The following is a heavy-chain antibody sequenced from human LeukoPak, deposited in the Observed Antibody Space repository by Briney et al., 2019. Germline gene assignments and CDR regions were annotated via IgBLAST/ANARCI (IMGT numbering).Heavy chain of an antibody. V-gene: IGHV3-23*01. Sequence: GGSLRLSCAASGFTFSSYAMNWVRQAPGKGLDWVSAIGRGGSTYYADSVKGRFTISRDNSKNTLFLQMNSLRAEDTAVYYCAKWGPHYEVIKSSVYYYGMDVWGQGTTVTVSS. J-gene: IGHJ6*02. CDR2: IGRGGST. CDR1: GFTFSSYA. CDR3: AKWGPHYEVIKSSVYYYGMDV. D-gene: IGHD3-22*01.